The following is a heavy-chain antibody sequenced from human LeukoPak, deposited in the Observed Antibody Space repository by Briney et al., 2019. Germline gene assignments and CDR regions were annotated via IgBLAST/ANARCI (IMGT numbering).Heavy chain of an antibody. J-gene: IGHJ5*02. Sequence: ASVKVSCKASGYTFTGYYMHLVRQAPGQGLEWMGWINPNSGGTNYAQKFQGRVTMTRDTSTSTAYMELSRLRSDDTAVYYCGGDYRWNDKAADWFEPWGQGTLVTVSS. CDR1: GYTFTGYY. D-gene: IGHD1-1*01. V-gene: IGHV1-2*02. CDR2: INPNSGGT. CDR3: GGDYRWNDKAADWFEP.